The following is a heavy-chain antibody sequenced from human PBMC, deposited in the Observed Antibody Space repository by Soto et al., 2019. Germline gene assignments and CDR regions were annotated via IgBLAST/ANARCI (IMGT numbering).Heavy chain of an antibody. Sequence: ASVKVSCKASGGTFSSYAISWVRQAPGQGLEWMGGIIPIFGTANYAQKFQGRVTITADESTSTAYMELSSLRSEDTAVYYCARDLVLHSAWSGEEGLAVPGYCYYGMDVCGKRPTVTVSS. CDR2: IIPIFGTA. CDR3: ARDLVLHSAWSGEEGLAVPGYCYYGMDV. J-gene: IGHJ6*04. D-gene: IGHD3-10*01. V-gene: IGHV1-69*13. CDR1: GGTFSSYA.